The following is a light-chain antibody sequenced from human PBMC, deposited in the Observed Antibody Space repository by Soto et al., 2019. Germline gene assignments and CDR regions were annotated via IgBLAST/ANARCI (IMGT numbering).Light chain of an antibody. J-gene: IGLJ1*01. CDR1: SSDVGGYIY. CDR3: SSYTSSGTLV. V-gene: IGLV2-14*01. CDR2: DVT. Sequence: QSVLTQPASVSGSPGQSITISCTGTSSDVGGYIYVSWYQQHPGKAPKLMIYDVTDRPSGVSNRFSGSKSGNTASLTISGLQAEGEADYYCSSYTSSGTLVFGTGTKVTVL.